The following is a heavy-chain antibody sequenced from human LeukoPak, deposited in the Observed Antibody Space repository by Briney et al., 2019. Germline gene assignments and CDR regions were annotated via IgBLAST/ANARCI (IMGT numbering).Heavy chain of an antibody. V-gene: IGHV3-23*01. CDR1: GFTFSSYA. J-gene: IGHJ4*02. D-gene: IGHD3-22*01. Sequence: GGSLRLSCAASGFTFSSYAMSWVRQAPGEGLEWVSAIIGSGGSTYYADSVKGRFTISRENSKNTLYPQMNSLRAEDTAVYYCAKVERDYDSSGSCLDYWGQGTLVTVSS. CDR3: AKVERDYDSSGSCLDY. CDR2: IIGSGGST.